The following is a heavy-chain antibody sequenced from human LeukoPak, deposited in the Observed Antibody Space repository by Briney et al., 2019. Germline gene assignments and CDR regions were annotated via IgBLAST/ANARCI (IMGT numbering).Heavy chain of an antibody. Sequence: PGGSLRPSCAASGFTFSSYSMNWVRQAPGKGLEWVASISGSGSYIYYADSVKSRFTISRDNAKNSLYLQMNSLRAEDTAVYYCAKSSYEYYFDYWGQGTLVTVSS. CDR2: ISGSGSYI. V-gene: IGHV3-21*01. CDR1: GFTFSSYS. J-gene: IGHJ4*02. D-gene: IGHD5-18*01. CDR3: AKSSYEYYFDY.